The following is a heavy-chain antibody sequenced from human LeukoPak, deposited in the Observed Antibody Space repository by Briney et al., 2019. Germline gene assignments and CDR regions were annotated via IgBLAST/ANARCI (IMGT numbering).Heavy chain of an antibody. CDR3: AKQPDSFRPNY. J-gene: IGHJ4*02. CDR1: GFTFSSYA. Sequence: GGSLRLSCAASGFTFSSYAMSLVRQAPWKGLEWVSAISGSGGSTYYADSVKGRFTISRDNSKNTLYLQMNSLRAEDTAVYYCAKQPDSFRPNYWGQGTLVTVSS. D-gene: IGHD1-14*01. V-gene: IGHV3-23*01. CDR2: ISGSGGST.